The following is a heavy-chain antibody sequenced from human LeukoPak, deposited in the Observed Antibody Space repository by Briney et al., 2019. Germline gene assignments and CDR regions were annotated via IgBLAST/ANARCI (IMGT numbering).Heavy chain of an antibody. D-gene: IGHD4-17*01. CDR3: ARGMYDYGDSLVPSYFDF. J-gene: IGHJ4*02. Sequence: PGGSLRLSCAASGFTFSAYYMIWLRQAPGQGLEWVSYITSGSLYTNYADSVRGRFAISRDNAKNSLYLQMNSRRAEDTAVYYCARGMYDYGDSLVPSYFDFWGQGALVTVSS. CDR2: ITSGSLYT. V-gene: IGHV3-11*05. CDR1: GFTFSAYY.